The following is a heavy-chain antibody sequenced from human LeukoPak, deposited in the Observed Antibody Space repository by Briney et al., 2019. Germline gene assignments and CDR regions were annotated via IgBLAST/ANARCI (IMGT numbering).Heavy chain of an antibody. D-gene: IGHD4-17*01. J-gene: IGHJ6*03. CDR2: IRSKANSYAT. V-gene: IGHV3-73*01. Sequence: GGSLRLSCAASGFTFSGSAMHWVRQAPGKGLEWVGRIRSKANSYATAYAASVKGRFTISRDDSKNTAYLQMNSLKTEDTAVYYCTRHETVTTEDYYYYYMDVWGKGTTVTVSS. CDR1: GFTFSGSA. CDR3: TRHETVTTEDYYYYYMDV.